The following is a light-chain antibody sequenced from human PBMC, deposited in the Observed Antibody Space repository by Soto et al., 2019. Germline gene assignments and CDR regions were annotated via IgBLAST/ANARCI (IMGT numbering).Light chain of an antibody. J-gene: IGKJ5*01. CDR2: DAS. Sequence: ESVLTHSPATLSVPIGERATLSCRASQSVSSYLAWYQQKPGQAPRLLIYDASNRATGIPARFSGSGSGTDFTLTISSLEPEDFAVYYCPQPSSWPPTFGQGTRLEI. CDR3: PQPSSWPPT. CDR1: QSVSSY. V-gene: IGKV3-11*01.